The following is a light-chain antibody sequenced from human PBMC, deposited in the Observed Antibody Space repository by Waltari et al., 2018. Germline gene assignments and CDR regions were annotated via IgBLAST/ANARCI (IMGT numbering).Light chain of an antibody. CDR3: EAWDDSLNGPV. V-gene: IGLV1-44*01. Sequence: QSVLTQPPSASGTPGQRVPIPCSGGSSNIGKHSVTWDQQLPGTAPNLRLYSNNQRPSGVPARFFGPKAGTSAPLAISGLQSEDEADYYCEAWDDSLNGPVFGGGTKLTVL. CDR1: SSNIGKHS. J-gene: IGLJ2*01. CDR2: SNN.